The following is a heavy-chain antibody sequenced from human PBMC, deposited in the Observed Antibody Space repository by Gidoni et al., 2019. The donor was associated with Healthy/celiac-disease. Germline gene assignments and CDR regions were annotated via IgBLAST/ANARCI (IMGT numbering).Heavy chain of an antibody. D-gene: IGHD2-15*01. V-gene: IGHV3-23*01. CDR2: ISGSGGST. J-gene: IGHJ4*02. Sequence: EVQLLESGGGLVQPGGSLRLSCAASGFTFSSYAMSWVRQAPGKGLEWVSAISGSGGSTYYADSVKGRFTISRDNSKNTLYLQMNSLRAEDTAVYYCAKEWDGVIVVVVAAKPAFDYWGQGTLVTVSS. CDR3: AKEWDGVIVVVVAAKPAFDY. CDR1: GFTFSSYA.